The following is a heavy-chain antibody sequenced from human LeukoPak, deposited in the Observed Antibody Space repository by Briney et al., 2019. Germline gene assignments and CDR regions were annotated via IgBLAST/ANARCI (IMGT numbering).Heavy chain of an antibody. D-gene: IGHD4-17*01. CDR1: GFTFSNYA. CDR3: ARAPTVTAESAFGY. Sequence: PGGSLRLSCVASGFTFSNYAMHWVRQTPGKGLEYVSGINGNGGSALYANSVKGRFTISRDNSRHTLYLQMGSLRTEDMGVYYYARAPTVTAESAFGYWGQGTLVTVSS. CDR2: INGNGGSA. J-gene: IGHJ4*02. V-gene: IGHV3-64*01.